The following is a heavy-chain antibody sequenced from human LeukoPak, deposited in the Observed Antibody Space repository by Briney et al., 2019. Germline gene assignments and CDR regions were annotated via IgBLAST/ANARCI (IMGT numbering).Heavy chain of an antibody. J-gene: IGHJ4*02. V-gene: IGHV1-69*02. CDR2: IIPILGIA. Sequence: SVKVSCKASGGTFSSYTISWVRQAPGQGLEWMGRIIPILGIANYAQKFQGRVTITADKSTSTAYMELSSLRSEDTAVYYCASDRYYYDSSGYSDYWGQGTLVTVSS. CDR1: GGTFSSYT. D-gene: IGHD3-22*01. CDR3: ASDRYYYDSSGYSDY.